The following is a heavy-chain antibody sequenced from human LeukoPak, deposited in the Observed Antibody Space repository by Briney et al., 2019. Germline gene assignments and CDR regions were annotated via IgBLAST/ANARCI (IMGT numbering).Heavy chain of an antibody. CDR3: VKAYSSSWYYGMDV. V-gene: IGHV3-64D*06. CDR2: IISNGGST. D-gene: IGHD6-13*01. CDR1: GFTFSSFP. J-gene: IGHJ6*02. Sequence: GGSLRLSCSASGFTFSSFPMHWVRQAPGKGLEYVSAIISNGGSTYYADSVRGRFTISRDNSKSTVYLQMSSLRAEDTAVYYCVKAYSSSWYYGMDVWGQGTTVTVS.